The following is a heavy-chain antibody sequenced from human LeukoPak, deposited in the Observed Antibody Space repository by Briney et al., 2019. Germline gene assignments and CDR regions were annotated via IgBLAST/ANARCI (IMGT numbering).Heavy chain of an antibody. CDR2: IKQDGSEK. Sequence: GGSLXLSCAASGFTFSSYWMSWVRQAPGKGLEWVANIKQDGSEKYYVDSVKGRFTISRDNAKNSLYLQMNSLRAEDTAVYYCAREGSAAAGNDAFDIWGQGTMVTVSS. V-gene: IGHV3-7*01. J-gene: IGHJ3*02. CDR1: GFTFSSYW. D-gene: IGHD6-13*01. CDR3: AREGSAAAGNDAFDI.